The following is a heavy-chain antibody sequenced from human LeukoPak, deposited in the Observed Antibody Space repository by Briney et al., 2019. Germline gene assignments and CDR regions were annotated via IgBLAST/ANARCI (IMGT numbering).Heavy chain of an antibody. V-gene: IGHV4-39*01. CDR3: AIVVWGVRSSGYYQTKPYFDY. CDR1: GGSISSSSYY. D-gene: IGHD3-22*01. Sequence: PSETLSLTCTVSGGSISSSSYYWGWIRQPPGKGLEWIGSIYYSGSTYYNPSLKSRVTISVDTSKNQYSLKLSSVTAADTAVYYCAIVVWGVRSSGYYQTKPYFDYWGGGTRVTVSS. CDR2: IYYSGST. J-gene: IGHJ4*02.